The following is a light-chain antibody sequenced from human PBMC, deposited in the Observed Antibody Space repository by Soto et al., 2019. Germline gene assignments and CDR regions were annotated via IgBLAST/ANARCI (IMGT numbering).Light chain of an antibody. CDR1: RNISIF. J-gene: IGKJ2*01. CDR2: AAS. CDR3: QQSFTTPPYT. V-gene: IGKV1-39*01. Sequence: DIQMTQSPSSLSVSVGDRVTITCRASRNISIFLNWYQQRPGKAPKLLIYAASSFLSGVPSRFSGSGSGTDFTLTISSLQVEDFATYFCQQSFTTPPYTFGQGTKLDIK.